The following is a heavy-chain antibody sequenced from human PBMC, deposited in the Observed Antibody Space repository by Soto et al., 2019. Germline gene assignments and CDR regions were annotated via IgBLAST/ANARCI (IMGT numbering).Heavy chain of an antibody. CDR2: IRSKAYGGTT. V-gene: IGHV3-49*03. Sequence: GGSLRLSCTASGFTFGDYAMSWFRQAPGKGLEWVGFIRSKAYGGTTEYAASVKGRFTISRDDSKSIAYLQMNSLKTEDTAVYYCTRVMADIAAAGNSAAIDIWDQGTIVTVSS. J-gene: IGHJ3*02. D-gene: IGHD6-13*01. CDR3: TRVMADIAAAGNSAAIDI. CDR1: GFTFGDYA.